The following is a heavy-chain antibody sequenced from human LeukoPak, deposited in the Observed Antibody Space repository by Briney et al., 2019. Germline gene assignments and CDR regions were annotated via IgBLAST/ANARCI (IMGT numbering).Heavy chain of an antibody. V-gene: IGHV4-59*11. J-gene: IGHJ4*02. Sequence: SETLSLTCTVSGGSISSHYWSWIRQPPGKGLEWIGYIYYSGSTNYNPSLKSRVTISVDTSKNQFSLKLSSVTAADTAVNYCARNSGGYFDYWGQGTLVTVSS. CDR3: ARNSGGYFDY. CDR2: IYYSGST. CDR1: GGSISSHY. D-gene: IGHD4-23*01.